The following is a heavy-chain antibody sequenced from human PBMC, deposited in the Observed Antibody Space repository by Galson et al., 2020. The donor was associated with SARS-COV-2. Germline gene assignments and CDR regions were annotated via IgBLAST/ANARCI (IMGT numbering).Heavy chain of an antibody. J-gene: IGHJ4*02. Sequence: GGSLRLSCAASGFTFSTYGMHWVRQAPGKGLEWVAFIRYDGNNKYYPDSVKGRFTISRDNSKNTLYLQIDSLRAEDSAVYYCAKVLLHYSSGYFSPFDYWGQGTLVTVSS. CDR3: AKVLLHYSSGYFSPFDY. D-gene: IGHD3-22*01. CDR2: IRYDGNNK. CDR1: GFTFSTYG. V-gene: IGHV3-30*02.